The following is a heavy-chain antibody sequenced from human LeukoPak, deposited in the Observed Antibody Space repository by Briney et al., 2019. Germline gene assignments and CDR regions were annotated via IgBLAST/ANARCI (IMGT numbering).Heavy chain of an antibody. CDR3: ASTDDYGDYSNFDY. CDR1: GFTFSDYY. D-gene: IGHD4-17*01. CDR2: ISSSGSTI. V-gene: IGHV3-11*04. Sequence: GGSLRLSCAASGFTFSDYYMSWIRQAPGQGLEWVSYISSSGSTIYYADSVKGRFTISRDNAKNSLYLQMNSLRAEYTAVYYCASTDDYGDYSNFDYWGQGTLVTVSS. J-gene: IGHJ4*02.